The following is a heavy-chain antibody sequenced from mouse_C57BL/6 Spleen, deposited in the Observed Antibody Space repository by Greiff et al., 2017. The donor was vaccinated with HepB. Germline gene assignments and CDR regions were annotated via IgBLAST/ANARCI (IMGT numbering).Heavy chain of an antibody. CDR2: ISYDGSN. J-gene: IGHJ2*01. Sequence: EVKLEESGPGLVKPSQSLSLTCSVTGYSITSGYYWNWIRQFPGNKLEWMGYISYDGSNNYNPSLKNRISITRDTSKNQFFLKLNSVTTEDTATYYCARFDYSNLYYFDYWGQGTTLTVSS. D-gene: IGHD2-5*01. V-gene: IGHV3-6*01. CDR1: GYSITSGYY. CDR3: ARFDYSNLYYFDY.